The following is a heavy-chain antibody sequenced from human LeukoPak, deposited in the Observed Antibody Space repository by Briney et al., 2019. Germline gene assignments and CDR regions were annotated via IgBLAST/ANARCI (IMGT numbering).Heavy chain of an antibody. CDR1: GFTFSSYG. CDR3: ATVGYSGYDWEPGFDY. Sequence: GSLRLSCAASGFTFSSYGMHWVRQAPGKGLEWVAVIWYDGSNKYYADSVKGRFTISRDNSKNTLYLQMNSLRAEDTAVYYCATVGYSGYDWEPGFDYWGQGTLVTVTS. V-gene: IGHV3-33*01. CDR2: IWYDGSNK. J-gene: IGHJ4*02. D-gene: IGHD5-12*01.